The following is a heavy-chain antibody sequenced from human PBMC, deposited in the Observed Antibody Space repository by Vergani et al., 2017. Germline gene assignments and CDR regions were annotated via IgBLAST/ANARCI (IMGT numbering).Heavy chain of an antibody. Sequence: QVQLVQSGAEVKKPGASVKVSCKASGYTFTGYYMHWVRQAPGQGLEWMGWINPNSGGTNYAQKFQGRVTMTRDTSISTAYMELSRLRSDDTAVSYCASACSSTSCYTEEYFQHWGQGTLVTVSS. D-gene: IGHD2-2*02. V-gene: IGHV1-2*02. CDR3: ASACSSTSCYTEEYFQH. CDR2: INPNSGGT. CDR1: GYTFTGYY. J-gene: IGHJ1*01.